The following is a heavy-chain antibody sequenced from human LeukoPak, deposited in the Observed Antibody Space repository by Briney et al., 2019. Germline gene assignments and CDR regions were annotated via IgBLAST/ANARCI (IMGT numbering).Heavy chain of an antibody. D-gene: IGHD2-21*02. J-gene: IGHJ4*02. CDR2: IYYSGST. Sequence: PSETLSLTCTVSGGSISSYYWSWIRQPPGKGLEWIGYIYYSGSTNYNPSLKSRGTISVDTSKNQFSLKLSSVTAADTAVYYCSRHVMVTASLYFDYWGQGTLVTVSS. CDR1: GGSISSYY. CDR3: SRHVMVTASLYFDY. V-gene: IGHV4-59*08.